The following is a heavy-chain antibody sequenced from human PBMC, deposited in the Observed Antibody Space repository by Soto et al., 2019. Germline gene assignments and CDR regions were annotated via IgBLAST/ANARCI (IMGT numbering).Heavy chain of an antibody. Sequence: GGSLRLACAASGFTFSSYSMNWVRKTTGKGLEWVSSISSSSSYIYYADSVKGRFTISRDNAKNSLYLQMNSLRAEDTAVYYCAREYLGAEISRASYGMDVWGQGTTVTGSS. CDR1: GFTFSSYS. CDR2: ISSSSSYI. D-gene: IGHD3-3*01. CDR3: AREYLGAEISRASYGMDV. J-gene: IGHJ6*02. V-gene: IGHV3-21*01.